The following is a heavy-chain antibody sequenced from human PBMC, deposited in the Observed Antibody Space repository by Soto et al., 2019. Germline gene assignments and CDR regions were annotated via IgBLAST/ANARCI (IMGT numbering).Heavy chain of an antibody. V-gene: IGHV3-74*01. CDR1: GFTFTKSW. J-gene: IGHJ4*02. CDR3: ARDQSVSGPTTFHY. CDR2: VNTDGSDT. D-gene: IGHD6-19*01. Sequence: EVQLIESGGGLVQPGGSLRLSCAASGFTFTKSWMHWVRQTPGKGLEWVSRVNTDGSDTIYADSVKRRLTISRDNAKNTLYLQMNSLTAEDTAMYYCARDQSVSGPTTFHYWGQGALVTVSS.